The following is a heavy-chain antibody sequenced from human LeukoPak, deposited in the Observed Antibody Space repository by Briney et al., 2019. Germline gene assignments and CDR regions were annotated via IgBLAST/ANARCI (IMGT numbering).Heavy chain of an antibody. CDR1: GYTFTSYD. J-gene: IGHJ1*01. CDR3: ARGNYRAPSAEYFQH. V-gene: IGHV1-8*01. D-gene: IGHD3-16*02. Sequence: ASVKVSCKSSGYTFTSYDINWVRQATGQGLEWMGWMNPNSGNTGYAQKFQGRVTMTRNTSISTAYMKLSSLRSEDTAVYYCARGNYRAPSAEYFQHWGQGTLVTVSS. CDR2: MNPNSGNT.